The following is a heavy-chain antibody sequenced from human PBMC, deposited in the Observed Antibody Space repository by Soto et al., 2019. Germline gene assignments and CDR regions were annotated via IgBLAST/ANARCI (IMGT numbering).Heavy chain of an antibody. J-gene: IGHJ6*02. CDR2: VIPIFGTA. D-gene: IGHD3-16*01. V-gene: IGHV1-69*01. CDR3: ARDPWGLGHKYYYYGMDV. CDR1: GGTFSSYA. Sequence: QVQLVQSGAEVKKPGSSVKFSCKASGGTFSSYAISWVRQAPGQGLEWRGGVIPIFGTANYAQKFQGRVTITADESTSTAYMELSSLRSEDTAVYYCARDPWGLGHKYYYYGMDVWGQGTTVTVSS.